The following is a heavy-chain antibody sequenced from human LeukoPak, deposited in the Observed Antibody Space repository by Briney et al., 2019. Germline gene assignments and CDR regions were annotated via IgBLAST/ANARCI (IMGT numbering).Heavy chain of an antibody. V-gene: IGHV3-53*01. CDR2: IYSGGST. Sequence: GGSLRLSCAASGFTVSSNYMSWVRQAPGKGLEWVSVIYSGGSTYYADSVKGRFTISRDNSKNTLYLQMNSLRAEDTAVYYCARSPPVCSGGSCYSYGMDVWGQGTTVTVSS. CDR3: ARSPPVCSGGSCYSYGMDV. D-gene: IGHD2-15*01. J-gene: IGHJ6*02. CDR1: GFTVSSNY.